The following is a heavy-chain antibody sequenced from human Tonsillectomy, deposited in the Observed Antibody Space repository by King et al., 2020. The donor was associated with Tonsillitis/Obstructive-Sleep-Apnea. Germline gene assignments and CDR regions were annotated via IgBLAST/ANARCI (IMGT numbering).Heavy chain of an antibody. J-gene: IGHJ4*02. D-gene: IGHD6-19*01. V-gene: IGHV4-34*01. CDR3: ARGILIAEAFDY. Sequence: VQLPQWGAGLLKPSETLSLTCAVYGGSFSGYYWSWIRQPPGKGLEWIGEINHGGSTNYNPSLKSRVTISVDTSKNQFSLNLNSVTAADTAVYYCARGILIAEAFDYWGQGTLVTVSS. CDR1: GGSFSGYY. CDR2: INHGGST.